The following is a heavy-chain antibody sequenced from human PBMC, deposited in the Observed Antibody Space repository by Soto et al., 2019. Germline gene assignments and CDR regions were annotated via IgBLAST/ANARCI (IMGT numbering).Heavy chain of an antibody. Sequence: TSETLSLTCTVSGGSISSYYWSWIRQPPGKGLEWIGYIYYSGSTNYNPSLKSRVTISVDTSKNQFSLKLSSVTAADTAVYYCARGGYSSGWNHYIWGQGTMVTVSS. D-gene: IGHD6-19*01. V-gene: IGHV4-59*01. J-gene: IGHJ3*02. CDR3: ARGGYSSGWNHYI. CDR2: IYYSGST. CDR1: GGSISSYY.